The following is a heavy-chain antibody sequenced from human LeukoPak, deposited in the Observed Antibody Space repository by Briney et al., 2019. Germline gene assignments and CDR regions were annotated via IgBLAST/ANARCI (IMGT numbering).Heavy chain of an antibody. CDR1: GYKFSNFW. D-gene: IGHD5-12*01. CDR3: ARGRGAFHGYENFDF. V-gene: IGHV5-51*01. J-gene: IGHJ4*02. CDR2: LYPDDSDT. Sequence: GESLKISCKTSGYKFSNFWIGWVRQTPGKGLEWMGVLYPDDSDTRYSPSFQSQVTISADKSIRTAYLQWRSLKASDTGLYYCARGRGAFHGYENFDFWGQGTPVTVSS.